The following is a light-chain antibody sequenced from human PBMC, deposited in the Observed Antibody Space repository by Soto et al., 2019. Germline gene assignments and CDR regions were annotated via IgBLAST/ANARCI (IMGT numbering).Light chain of an antibody. V-gene: IGLV2-14*01. CDR1: NSDVGLYDF. J-gene: IGLJ1*01. Sequence: QSALTQPASVSGTPGQSITISCTGSNSDVGLYDFVSWYQHHPGRAPKLIVSEVSHRPSGISNRFSGSKSGNTASLTISGLQSEDEADYYCCSYAGSYVFGTGTKLTVL. CDR3: CSYAGSYV. CDR2: EVS.